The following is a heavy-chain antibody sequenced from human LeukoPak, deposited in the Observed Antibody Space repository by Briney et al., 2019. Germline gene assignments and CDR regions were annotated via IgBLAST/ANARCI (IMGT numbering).Heavy chain of an antibody. Sequence: GGSLRLSCAASQFTFSSYAMHWVRQAPGKGLEWISYISASGTLTHYADSVKGRFTISRDNSKNTLYLQMNSLRAEDTAVYYCSTNSPPLAFMAGNRQSYYMDVWGKGTKVTVSS. V-gene: IGHV3-NL1*01. D-gene: IGHD6-19*01. CDR1: QFTFSSYA. CDR2: ISASGTLT. J-gene: IGHJ6*03. CDR3: STNSPPLAFMAGNRQSYYMDV.